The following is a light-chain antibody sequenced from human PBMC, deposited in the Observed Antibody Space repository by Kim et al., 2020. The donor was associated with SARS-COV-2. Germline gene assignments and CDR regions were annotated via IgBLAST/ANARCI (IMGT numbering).Light chain of an antibody. Sequence: VTPGEGVTHAVRSSQSSNNNLAWYHQKPGQAPSLVIYGASTRTTGIPARFSGSGSGTEFTLTISSLQPEDSAVYYCQQYYLWPRTFGVGTKVDIK. V-gene: IGKV3-15*01. CDR2: GAS. CDR1: QSSNNN. J-gene: IGKJ4*02. CDR3: QQYYLWPRT.